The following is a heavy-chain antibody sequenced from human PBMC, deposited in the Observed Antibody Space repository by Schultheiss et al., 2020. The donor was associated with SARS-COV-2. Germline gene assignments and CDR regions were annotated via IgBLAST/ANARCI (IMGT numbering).Heavy chain of an antibody. V-gene: IGHV4-39*01. Sequence: SETLSLTCSVSGGSLSRSSYYWGWVRQSPGKGLEWIGSVYTSGSTSHNPALRSRVAVSVDTSKNLFSLRLRSVTAADTAIYFCSRGRTSVIPSPVLGLGPHYFSYYMDVWGKGTTVTVSS. CDR2: VYTSGST. CDR3: SRGRTSVIPSPVLGLGPHYFSYYMDV. D-gene: IGHD4-11*01. CDR1: GGSLSRSSYY. J-gene: IGHJ6*03.